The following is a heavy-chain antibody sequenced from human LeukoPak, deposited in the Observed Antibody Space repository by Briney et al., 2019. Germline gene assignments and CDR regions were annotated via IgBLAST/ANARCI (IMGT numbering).Heavy chain of an antibody. CDR1: GGSISSYY. Sequence: SETLSLTCTVSGGSISSYYWSWIRQPPGKVLEWIGYIYYSGSTNYNPSLKSRVTISVDTSKNQFSLKLSSVTAADTAVYYCAREGIAAAFDYWGQGTLVTVSS. CDR2: IYYSGST. CDR3: AREGIAAAFDY. V-gene: IGHV4-59*01. J-gene: IGHJ4*02. D-gene: IGHD6-13*01.